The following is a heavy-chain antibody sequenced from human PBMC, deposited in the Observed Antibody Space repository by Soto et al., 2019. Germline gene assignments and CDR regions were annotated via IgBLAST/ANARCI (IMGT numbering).Heavy chain of an antibody. CDR3: VCDGNYFDN. CDR1: GGYIRSDSYY. V-gene: IGHV4-31*03. CDR2: ISYSGST. J-gene: IGHJ4*02. Sequence: SQMLSLTCTVSGGYIRSDSYYWSWIRQHPGKGLEWIGYISYSGSTYYNPSLKSRVTISIDTSKNQLSLKLTSVTAADTAVYYCVCDGNYFDNWGQGTLVTVSS.